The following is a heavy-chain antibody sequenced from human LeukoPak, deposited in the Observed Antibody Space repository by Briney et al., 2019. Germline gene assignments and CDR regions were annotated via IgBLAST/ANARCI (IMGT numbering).Heavy chain of an antibody. Sequence: GGSLRLSCAASGFTFSAFPMSWVRQTPGEGLECVSGISSSGHTTFYADSVKGGFTISRDNSKNTLHLQMDSLGAEETAIYYCAKGSGPSIPVSGTVFGYWGQGTVVTVSS. CDR1: GFTFSAFP. J-gene: IGHJ4*02. V-gene: IGHV3-23*01. CDR2: ISSSGHTT. CDR3: AKGSGPSIPVSGTVFGY. D-gene: IGHD6-19*01.